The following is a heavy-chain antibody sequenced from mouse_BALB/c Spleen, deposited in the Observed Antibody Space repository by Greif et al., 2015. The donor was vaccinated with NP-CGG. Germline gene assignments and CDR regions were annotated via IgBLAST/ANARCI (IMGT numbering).Heavy chain of an antibody. CDR3: ASHYALCAMDY. D-gene: IGHD1-1*02. V-gene: IGHV2-6-7*01. CDR2: IWGDGST. CDR1: GFSLTGYG. J-gene: IGHJ4*01. Sequence: QVQLQQSGPGLVAPSQSLSITCTVSGFSLTGYGVNWVRQPPGKGLEWLGMIWGDGSTDYNSALKSRLSISKDNSKSXVSLKMDSLQTDDPSRYCCASHYALCAMDYRGKGTSVSDSA.